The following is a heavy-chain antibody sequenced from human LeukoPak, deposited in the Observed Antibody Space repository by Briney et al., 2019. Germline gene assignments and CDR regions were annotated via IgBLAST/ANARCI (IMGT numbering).Heavy chain of an antibody. CDR1: GFTFSSYG. D-gene: IGHD6-13*01. J-gene: IGHJ4*02. CDR3: ARGRSWYFDY. Sequence: GGSLRLSCAASGFTFSSYGMHWVRQAPGKGLEWVAVISYGGSNKYYADSVKGRFTISRDNSKNTLYLQMNSLRAEDTAVYYCARGRSWYFDYWGQGTLVTVSS. V-gene: IGHV3-30*03. CDR2: ISYGGSNK.